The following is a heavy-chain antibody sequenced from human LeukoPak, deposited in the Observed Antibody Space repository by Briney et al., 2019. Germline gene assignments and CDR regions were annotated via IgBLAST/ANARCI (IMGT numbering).Heavy chain of an antibody. D-gene: IGHD2-2*01. V-gene: IGHV3-49*03. J-gene: IGHJ6*02. Sequence: GSLRLSCTASGFTFGDYAMSWFRQAPGKGLEWVGFIRSKAYGGTTEYAASVKGRFTISRDDSKSIAYLQMNSLKTEDTAVYYCTSLIVVVPAAMQIDYYYYGMDVWGQGTTVTVSS. CDR3: TSLIVVVPAAMQIDYYYYGMDV. CDR1: GFTFGDYA. CDR2: IRSKAYGGTT.